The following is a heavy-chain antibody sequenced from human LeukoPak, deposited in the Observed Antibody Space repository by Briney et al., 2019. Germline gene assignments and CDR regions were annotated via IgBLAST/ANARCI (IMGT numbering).Heavy chain of an antibody. CDR3: ARATATNNLFDY. J-gene: IGHJ4*02. Sequence: QPGGSLRLSCAASGFTFSSYSMNWVRQAPGKGLEWVSYITISSSAIYYADSVKGRFTISRDNAKNSLYLQMNSLRDEDTAVYYCARATATNNLFDYWGQGTLVTVSS. CDR2: ITISSSAI. V-gene: IGHV3-48*02. CDR1: GFTFSSYS. D-gene: IGHD5-18*01.